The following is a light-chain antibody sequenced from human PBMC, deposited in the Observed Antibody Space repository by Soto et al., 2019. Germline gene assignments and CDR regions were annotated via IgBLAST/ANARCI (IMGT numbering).Light chain of an antibody. CDR1: SSDIGGYNY. CDR3: SSYTSTSTPYV. V-gene: IGLV2-14*03. CDR2: DVS. J-gene: IGLJ1*01. Sequence: QSALTQPASVSGSPGQSITISCTGTSSDIGGYNYVSWYQQLPGKVPKIIIYDVSNRPSGVSDRFSGSKSGNAASLTISGLQAEDEADYYCSSYTSTSTPYVFRPGTNVTVL.